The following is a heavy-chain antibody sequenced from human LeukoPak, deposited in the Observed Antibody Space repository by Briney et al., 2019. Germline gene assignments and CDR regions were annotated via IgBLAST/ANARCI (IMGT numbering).Heavy chain of an antibody. V-gene: IGHV4-38-2*02. Sequence: SETLSLTCTVSGYSISSGYYWGWIRPPPGEGLEWIERTYYSGSTYYTPSLKRRVTISVDTSKNQFSLKLNPVTAADTAVYYCGRLWFGELGWDYWGQGTLVTVSS. CDR1: GYSISSGYY. CDR2: TYYSGST. J-gene: IGHJ4*02. D-gene: IGHD3-10*01. CDR3: GRLWFGELGWDY.